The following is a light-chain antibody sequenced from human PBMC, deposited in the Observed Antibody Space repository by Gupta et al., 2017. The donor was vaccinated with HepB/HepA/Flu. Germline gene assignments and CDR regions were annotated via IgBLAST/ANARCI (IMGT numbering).Light chain of an antibody. J-gene: IGKJ1*01. V-gene: IGKV2-30*01. CDR1: ESLVYSDGDSY. CDR2: KAS. CDR3: MHSTRWPWT. Sequence: AVLTPSPLSLTVTLGQPASISCRSSESLVYSDGDSYVSWFHQRPGQSPRRLIYKASNRDSGVPDRISGSGSGTDFTLKISRVEAEDVGVYYCMHSTRWPWTFGQGTKVEI.